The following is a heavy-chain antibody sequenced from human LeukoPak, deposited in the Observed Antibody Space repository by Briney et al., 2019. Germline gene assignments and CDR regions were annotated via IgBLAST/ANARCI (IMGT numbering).Heavy chain of an antibody. D-gene: IGHD4-11*01. J-gene: IGHJ4*02. CDR1: GFTFSSYA. CDR3: AKDLYSYFDY. Sequence: LGGSLRLSCAASGFTFSSYAMSWVRQAPGKGLEWVSAISGSGGSAYYADSVKGRFTISRDNSKNTLYLQMNSLRAEDTAIYYCAKDLYSYFDYWGQGTLVTVSS. V-gene: IGHV3-23*01. CDR2: ISGSGGSA.